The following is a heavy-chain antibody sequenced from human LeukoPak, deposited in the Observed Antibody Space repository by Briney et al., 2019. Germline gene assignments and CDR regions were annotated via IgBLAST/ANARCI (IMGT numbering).Heavy chain of an antibody. V-gene: IGHV4-59*01. D-gene: IGHD3-22*01. CDR2: IHYSGNS. CDR1: GGSISRYY. Sequence: SETLSLTCTASGGSISRYYWSWIRQPPGEGLEWIGHIHYSGNSNYNPSLKSRATISVDTSKNQFSLKLSSVTAADTAVYYCSRGVSYYYDSSGYWIDYWGQGTLVTVSS. CDR3: SRGVSYYYDSSGYWIDY. J-gene: IGHJ4*02.